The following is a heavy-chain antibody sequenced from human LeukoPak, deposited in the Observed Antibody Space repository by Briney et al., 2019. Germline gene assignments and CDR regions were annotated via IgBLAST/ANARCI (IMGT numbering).Heavy chain of an antibody. CDR3: ARESSSGWPSHYYYGMDV. D-gene: IGHD6-19*01. CDR2: IIPIFGTA. CDR1: GGTFSSYA. Sequence: SVKVSCKASGGTFSSYAISWVRQAPGQGLEWMGGIIPIFGTANYAQKFQGRVTITADESTSTAYMELSSLRSEDTAVYYCARESSSGWPSHYYYGMDVWGQGTTVTASS. V-gene: IGHV1-69*01. J-gene: IGHJ6*02.